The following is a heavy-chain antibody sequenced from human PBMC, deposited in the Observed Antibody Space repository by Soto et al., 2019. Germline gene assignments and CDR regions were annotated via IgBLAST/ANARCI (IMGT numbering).Heavy chain of an antibody. V-gene: IGHV5-51*01. D-gene: IGHD2-8*01. CDR2: IHPGDSDT. J-gene: IGHJ6*02. CDR1: GYNFTGYW. Sequence: GESLKISCKGSGYNFTGYWIVWVRQMPGKGLEWMGIIHPGDSDTRYSPSFEGQVTISVDKSISTASLQWSSLKASDTAIYYCARHSPYCSDGVCYIYDFYYGMDVWGQGTTVTVS. CDR3: ARHSPYCSDGVCYIYDFYYGMDV.